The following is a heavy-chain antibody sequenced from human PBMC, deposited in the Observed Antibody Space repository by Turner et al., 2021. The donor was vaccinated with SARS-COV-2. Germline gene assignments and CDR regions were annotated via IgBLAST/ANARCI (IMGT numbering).Heavy chain of an antibody. D-gene: IGHD2-21*02. Sequence: QVQLVQSGAEVKKPGASVKVSCKVSGYTLTELSMHWVRQAPGKGLEWMGGFDPVDAKTIYAQKFQGRVTMTEDTSTDTAYMELSSLRSEDTAVYYCATGYAYCGGGCSIDFWGQGTLVTVSS. CDR1: GYTLTELS. CDR3: ATGYAYCGGGCSIDF. J-gene: IGHJ4*02. CDR2: FDPVDAKT. V-gene: IGHV1-24*01.